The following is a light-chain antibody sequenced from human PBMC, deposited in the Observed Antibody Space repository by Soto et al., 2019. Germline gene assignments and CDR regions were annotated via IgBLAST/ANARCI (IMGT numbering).Light chain of an antibody. V-gene: IGKV3-11*01. CDR1: QSISGTY. Sequence: DTVLTQSPGTLSLTSGERATLSCRASQSISGTYLAWYQQKPGQAPRLLIYGASTRATGIPARFSGSGSATDFTLTISSLEPEDFAVYYCQPYNNWPLTFGGGTKVDIK. CDR3: QPYNNWPLT. CDR2: GAS. J-gene: IGKJ4*01.